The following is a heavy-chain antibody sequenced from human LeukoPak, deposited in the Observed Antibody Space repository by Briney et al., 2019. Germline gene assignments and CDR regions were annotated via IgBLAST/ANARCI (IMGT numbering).Heavy chain of an antibody. Sequence: GGSLRLSCAASGFTFSSYWMSWVRQAPGKGLEGVANIKQDGSEKYYVDSVKGRFTISRDNAKNSLYLQMNSLRAEDTAVYYCARERRITMVRGVNPGWFDPWGQGTLVTVSS. CDR2: IKQDGSEK. D-gene: IGHD3-10*01. CDR3: ARERRITMVRGVNPGWFDP. CDR1: GFTFSSYW. J-gene: IGHJ5*02. V-gene: IGHV3-7*01.